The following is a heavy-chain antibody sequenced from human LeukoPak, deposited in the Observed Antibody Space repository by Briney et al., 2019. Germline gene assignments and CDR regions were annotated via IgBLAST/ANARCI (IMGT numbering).Heavy chain of an antibody. V-gene: IGHV2-5*02. CDR3: AHRFTTTYYGSGSYHNWFDP. Sequence: SGPTLVKPTQTLTLACTFSGFSLSTSGVGVGWIRQPPGKALEWLALIYWDDDKRYSPSLKSRLTITKDTSKNQVVLTMTNMDPVDTATYYCAHRFTTTYYGSGSYHNWFDPWGQGTLVTVSS. CDR1: GFSLSTSGVG. CDR2: IYWDDDK. J-gene: IGHJ5*02. D-gene: IGHD3-10*01.